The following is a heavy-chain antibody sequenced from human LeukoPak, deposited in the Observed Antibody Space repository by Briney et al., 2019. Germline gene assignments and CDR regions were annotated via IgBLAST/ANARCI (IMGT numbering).Heavy chain of an antibody. D-gene: IGHD3-22*01. CDR1: GFTFSSSW. V-gene: IGHV3-74*01. Sequence: PGGSLRLSCAASGFTFSSSWMHWVRQAPGKGLVWVSRINSDGSSTNYADSVKGRFTISRDNAENTLYLQMNSLRAEDTAVYYCVRYYNNWGQGPLVTVSS. CDR3: VRYYNN. CDR2: INSDGSST. J-gene: IGHJ4*02.